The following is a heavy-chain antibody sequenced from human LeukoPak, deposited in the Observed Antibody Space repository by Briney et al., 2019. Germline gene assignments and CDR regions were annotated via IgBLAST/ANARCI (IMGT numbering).Heavy chain of an antibody. J-gene: IGHJ4*02. CDR2: IRYDGSSK. D-gene: IGHD3-9*01. V-gene: IGHV3-33*06. Sequence: GGSLRLFCAASGFTFSSYAMGWVRQAPGKGLEWVAAIRYDGSSKYYADSVKGRFTISRDNSKNTLYLQMNSLRAEDTAVYYCAKDLRLRYFDWCAGDYWGQGTLVTVS. CDR3: AKDLRLRYFDWCAGDY. CDR1: GFTFSSYA.